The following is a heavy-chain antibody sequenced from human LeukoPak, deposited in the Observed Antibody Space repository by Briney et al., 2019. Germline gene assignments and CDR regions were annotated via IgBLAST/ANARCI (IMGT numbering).Heavy chain of an antibody. Sequence: SETLSLTCTVPGGSIRGSSYYWGWIRQPPGKGLEWIGSIYYSGSTYYNPSLKSRVTISVDTSKNQFSLNLNSVTAADTAVYYCARQRWGDYGRVDYWGQGTLVTVSS. J-gene: IGHJ4*02. CDR1: GGSIRGSSYY. D-gene: IGHD4/OR15-4a*01. V-gene: IGHV4-39*01. CDR2: IYYSGST. CDR3: ARQRWGDYGRVDY.